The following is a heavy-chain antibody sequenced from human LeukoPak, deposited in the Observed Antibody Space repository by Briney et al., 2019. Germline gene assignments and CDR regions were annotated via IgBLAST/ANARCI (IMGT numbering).Heavy chain of an antibody. J-gene: IGHJ4*02. Sequence: PSETLSLTCTVSGGSISSGSYYWSWIRQPAGKGLEWIGRIYTSGSTNYTPSLKSRFTISVDTSKNQFSLKLSSVTAADTAVYYCARHPALWFGEPLDYWGQGTLVTVSS. V-gene: IGHV4-61*02. CDR3: ARHPALWFGEPLDY. CDR2: IYTSGST. CDR1: GGSISSGSYY. D-gene: IGHD3-10*01.